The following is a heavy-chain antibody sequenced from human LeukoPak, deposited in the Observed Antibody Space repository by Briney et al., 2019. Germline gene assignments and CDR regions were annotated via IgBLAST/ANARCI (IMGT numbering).Heavy chain of an antibody. D-gene: IGHD2-2*02. V-gene: IGHV3-48*03. J-gene: IGHJ6*04. CDR1: GFIFSNYE. CDR3: ARAQVVETAALQYYYFGMDV. CDR2: IRNSGGTI. Sequence: QPGESLTLSCKASGFIFSNYEMKWIRQAPGKGLEWVSYIRNSGGTIYYADSVKGRFTISRDNAKNSLYLQMNSLRAEDTAVYYCARAQVVETAALQYYYFGMDVWGKGTTVTVSS.